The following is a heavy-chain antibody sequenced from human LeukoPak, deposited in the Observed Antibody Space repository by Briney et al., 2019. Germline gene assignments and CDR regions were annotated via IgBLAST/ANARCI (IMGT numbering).Heavy chain of an antibody. CDR3: ARVRILYPSFDY. CDR2: IKQDGSEK. D-gene: IGHD1-14*01. J-gene: IGHJ4*02. CDR1: GFTFSSYS. Sequence: GGSLRLSCAASGFTFSSYSMNWVRQAPGKGLEWVANIKQDGSEKYYVDSVKGRFTISRDNAKNSLYLQMNSLRAEDTAVYYCARVRILYPSFDYWGQGTLVTVSS. V-gene: IGHV3-7*01.